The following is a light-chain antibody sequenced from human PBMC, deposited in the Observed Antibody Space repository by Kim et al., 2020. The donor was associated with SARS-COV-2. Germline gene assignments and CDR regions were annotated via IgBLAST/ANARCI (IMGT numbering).Light chain of an antibody. CDR3: QQYGSSPPIT. CDR1: QSVSSSY. Sequence: PGKRATLSCRASQSVSSSYLAWYQQKPGQAPRILIYGAASRATGIPDRFSGSGSGTDFTLTISRLEPEDFAVYYCQQYGSSPPITFGQGTRLEIK. V-gene: IGKV3-20*01. J-gene: IGKJ5*01. CDR2: GAA.